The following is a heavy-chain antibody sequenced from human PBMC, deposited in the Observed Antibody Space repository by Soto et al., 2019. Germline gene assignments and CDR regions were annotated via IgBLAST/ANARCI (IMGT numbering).Heavy chain of an antibody. V-gene: IGHV3-30*03. J-gene: IGHJ4*02. CDR2: VLYDGSNK. Sequence: QVQLVESGGGVVQPGRSLRLSCAASGFIFSSRAMHWVRQAPGKGLDWVAVVLYDGSNKYYADSVRGRFTISRDNSKNTLYLEMNSLRAEDTAVYYCARYSTRGWSNFDHWGQGTLVTVSS. CDR1: GFIFSSRA. D-gene: IGHD6-19*01. CDR3: ARYSTRGWSNFDH.